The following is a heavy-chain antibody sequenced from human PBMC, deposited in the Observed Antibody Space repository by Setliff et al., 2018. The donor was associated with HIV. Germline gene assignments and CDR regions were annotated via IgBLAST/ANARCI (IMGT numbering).Heavy chain of an antibody. CDR3: ATHLESRFTFHP. CDR1: GGSVRMSSYL. V-gene: IGHV4-39*01. Sequence: KPSETLSLTCSVSGGSVRMSSYLWAWLRQPPGKELEFIGSIYYAGNTYYNPSLKSRVTIFVDTSKNDFSLRLGSVTAADTAVYYCATHLESRFTFHPWGQGTLVTVSS. CDR2: IYYAGNT. J-gene: IGHJ5*02.